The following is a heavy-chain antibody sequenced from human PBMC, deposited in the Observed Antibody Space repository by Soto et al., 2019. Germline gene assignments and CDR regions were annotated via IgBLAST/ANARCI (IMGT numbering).Heavy chain of an antibody. CDR3: VKDRNWGRYGGNSGTHY. J-gene: IGHJ4*02. Sequence: SGGSLRLSCSASGFTFSSYAMHWVRQAPGKGLEYVSAISSNGGSTYYADSVKGRFTISRDNSKNTLYLQMSSLRAEDTAVYYCVKDRNWGRYGGNSGTHYWGQGTLVTVSS. CDR1: GFTFSSYA. V-gene: IGHV3-64D*08. CDR2: ISSNGGST. D-gene: IGHD7-27*01.